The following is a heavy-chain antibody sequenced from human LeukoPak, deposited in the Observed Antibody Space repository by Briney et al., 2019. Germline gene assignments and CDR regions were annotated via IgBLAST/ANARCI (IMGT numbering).Heavy chain of an antibody. CDR2: INHSGST. Sequence: SETLSLTCAVYGGSFSGYYWSWIRQPPGKGLEWIGEINHSGSTNYNPSLKSRVTISVDTSKNQFSLKQSSVSAADTAVYYCARETSYYDFWGGYYDYFDYWGQGTLVTVSS. J-gene: IGHJ4*02. CDR1: GGSFSGYY. D-gene: IGHD3-3*01. V-gene: IGHV4-34*01. CDR3: ARETSYYDFWGGYYDYFDY.